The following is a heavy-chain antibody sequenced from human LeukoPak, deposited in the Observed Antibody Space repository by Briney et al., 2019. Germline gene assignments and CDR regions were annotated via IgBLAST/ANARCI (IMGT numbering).Heavy chain of an antibody. CDR2: ISGSGGST. CDR3: AKSVRGWLDAFDI. D-gene: IGHD6-19*01. CDR1: GFTFSSYA. V-gene: IGHV3-23*01. Sequence: PGGSLRLSCAASGFTFSSYAMSWVRQAPGKGLEWVSAISGSGGSTYYADSVKGRFTISRDNSKNTLYIQMNSLRAEDTAVYYCAKSVRGWLDAFDIWGQGTMVTVSS. J-gene: IGHJ3*02.